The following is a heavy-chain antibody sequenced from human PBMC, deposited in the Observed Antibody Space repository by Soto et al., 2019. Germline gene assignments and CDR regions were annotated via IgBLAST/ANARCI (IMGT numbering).Heavy chain of an antibody. CDR2: IYNSGIT. D-gene: IGHD3-3*01. J-gene: IGHJ6*02. Sequence: PSETLSLTCTVSGGSVSSGSHYWSWIRQSPGKGLEWIGYIYNSGITKYNATLKSRVTISVDTSKNQFSLRLISVTAADTAVYFRASSPNYVFWGGDPYYTGMDVWGPGTTVTVSS. V-gene: IGHV4-61*01. CDR1: GGSVSSGSHY. CDR3: ASSPNYVFWGGDPYYTGMDV.